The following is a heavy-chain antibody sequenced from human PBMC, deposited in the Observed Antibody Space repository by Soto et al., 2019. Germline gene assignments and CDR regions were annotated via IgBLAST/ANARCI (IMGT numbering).Heavy chain of an antibody. Sequence: QLQLQESGPGLVKPSEALSLTCTVSGGSISSSNYYWGWIRQPPGKGLEWIGNIYYSGSTYYNPSLKIRVTISVDTSKNHLSLKLSSVTAADTAVYYCARYSGSDAFDIWGQGTMVTVSS. J-gene: IGHJ3*02. CDR2: IYYSGST. V-gene: IGHV4-39*02. CDR3: ARYSGSDAFDI. CDR1: GGSISSSNYY. D-gene: IGHD5-12*01.